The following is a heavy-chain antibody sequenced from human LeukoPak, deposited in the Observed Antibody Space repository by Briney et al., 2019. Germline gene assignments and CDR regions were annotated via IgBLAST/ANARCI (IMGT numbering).Heavy chain of an antibody. J-gene: IGHJ6*03. D-gene: IGHD3-10*01. Sequence: TGGSLRLSCAASGFTFSSYGMHWVRQAPGKGLEWVAVISYDGSNKYYADSVKGRFTISRDNSKNTLYLQMNSLRAEDTAVYYCAKAPSWFGEFEYYYYMDVWGKGTTVTVSS. CDR1: GFTFSSYG. CDR3: AKAPSWFGEFEYYYYMDV. V-gene: IGHV3-30*18. CDR2: ISYDGSNK.